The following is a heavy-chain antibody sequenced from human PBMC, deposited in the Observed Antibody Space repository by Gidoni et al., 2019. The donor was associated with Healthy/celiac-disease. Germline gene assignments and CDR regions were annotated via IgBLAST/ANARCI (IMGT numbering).Heavy chain of an antibody. J-gene: IGHJ3*02. CDR3: ARDLGHHSEEAFDI. Sequence: EVQLVESGGGLVQPGGSLRLSCAASGFTVSSNYMSWVRQAPGKGLEWVSVIYSGCSTDYADSVKGRFTISRDNSKNTLYLQMNSLRAEDTAVYYCARDLGHHSEEAFDIWGQGTMVTVSS. V-gene: IGHV3-66*01. CDR2: IYSGCST. D-gene: IGHD3-16*01. CDR1: GFTVSSNY.